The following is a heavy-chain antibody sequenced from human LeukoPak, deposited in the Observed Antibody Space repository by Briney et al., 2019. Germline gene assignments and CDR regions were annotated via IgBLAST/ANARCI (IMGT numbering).Heavy chain of an antibody. V-gene: IGHV4-59*08. CDR2: IYSTGST. CDR1: GGSISRYY. D-gene: IGHD1-26*01. CDR3: ARHESAVGALFY. Sequence: SSETLSLTCTVSGGSISRYYWSWIRQPPGKGLEWVGYIYSTGSTNSNPSLKSRVTISIDTSRNQFSLRSTSVTAADTAVYYCARHESAVGALFYWGQGTLVTVSS. J-gene: IGHJ4*02.